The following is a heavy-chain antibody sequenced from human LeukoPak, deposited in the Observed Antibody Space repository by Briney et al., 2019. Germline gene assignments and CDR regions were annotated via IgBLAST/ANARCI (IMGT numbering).Heavy chain of an antibody. Sequence: ASVKVSCKASGYTFTGYYMHWARQAPGQGLEWMGRINPNSGGTDYAQKFQGRVTMTRDTSISTAYMELSRLRSDDTAVYYCARNLPRDYGDYVAYWGQGTLVTVSS. J-gene: IGHJ4*02. CDR2: INPNSGGT. CDR1: GYTFTGYY. D-gene: IGHD4-17*01. V-gene: IGHV1-2*06. CDR3: ARNLPRDYGDYVAY.